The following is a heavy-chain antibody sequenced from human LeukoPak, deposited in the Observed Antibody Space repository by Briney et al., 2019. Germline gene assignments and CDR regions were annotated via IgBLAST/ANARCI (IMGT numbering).Heavy chain of an antibody. CDR1: GGSISSSSYY. D-gene: IGHD2/OR15-2a*01. V-gene: IGHV4-39*01. CDR2: IYYSGST. Sequence: SETLSLTCTVSGGSISSSSYYWGWIRQPPGKGLEWIGSIYYSGSTYYNPSLKSRVTISVDTSKNQFSLKLSSVTAADTAVYYCARHFSQGYYYYMDVWGKGTTVTVSS. J-gene: IGHJ6*03. CDR3: ARHFSQGYYYYMDV.